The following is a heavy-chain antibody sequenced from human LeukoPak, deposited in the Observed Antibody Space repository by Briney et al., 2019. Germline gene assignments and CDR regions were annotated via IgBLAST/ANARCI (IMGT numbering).Heavy chain of an antibody. CDR2: IIPIFGTA. D-gene: IGHD3-3*01. V-gene: IGHV1-69*01. Sequence: AASVKVSCKASGGTFSSYAISWVRQAPGQGLEWMGGIIPIFGTANYAQKFQGRVTITADESTSTAYMELSSLRSEDTAVYYCATGPHSYYDFWSGYTLRYYYYMDVWGKGTTVTVSS. CDR1: GGTFSSYA. CDR3: ATGPHSYYDFWSGYTLRYYYYMDV. J-gene: IGHJ6*03.